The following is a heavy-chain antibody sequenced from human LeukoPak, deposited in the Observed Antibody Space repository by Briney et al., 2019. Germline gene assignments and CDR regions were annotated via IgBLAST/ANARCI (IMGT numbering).Heavy chain of an antibody. V-gene: IGHV3-48*03. CDR1: GFTFSSYE. D-gene: IGHD6-19*01. J-gene: IGHJ4*02. CDR3: ARETGYSSGWPVG. Sequence: GGSLRLSCAASGFTFSSYEMNWVRQAPGEGLEWVSHISSSGTTIYYADSVKGRFTISRDNAKNSLYLQMNSLRAEDTAVYYCARETGYSSGWPVGWGQGTLVTVSS. CDR2: ISSSGTTI.